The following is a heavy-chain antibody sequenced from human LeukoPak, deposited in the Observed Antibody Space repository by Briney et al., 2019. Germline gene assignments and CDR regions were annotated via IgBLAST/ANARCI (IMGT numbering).Heavy chain of an antibody. J-gene: IGHJ4*02. CDR2: IRSKASGETT. CDR3: ARGPGRSGGNC. Sequence: GGSLRLSCTGSGFTFGDYSMTWVRQAPGKGLEWVGFIRSKASGETTEYAASVKGRFTISRDDSKNVAYLQMNSLKTEDTAVYYCARGPGRSGGNCWGQGTLVTVSS. V-gene: IGHV3-49*04. D-gene: IGHD2-15*01. CDR1: GFTFGDYS.